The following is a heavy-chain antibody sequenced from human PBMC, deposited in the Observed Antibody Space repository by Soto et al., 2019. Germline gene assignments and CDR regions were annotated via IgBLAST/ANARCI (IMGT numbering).Heavy chain of an antibody. CDR1: GYAYTSYY. CDR3: ARGAIPTRTNYGMDV. V-gene: IGHV1-46*01. D-gene: IGHD2-2*01. Sequence: ASVKVSCKASGYAYTSYYMHWVRQAPGQGLEWMGIINPSGGSTSYAQKFQGRVTMTRDTSTSTVYMELSSLRSEDTAVYYCARGAIPTRTNYGMDVWGQGTTVTVSS. J-gene: IGHJ6*02. CDR2: INPSGGST.